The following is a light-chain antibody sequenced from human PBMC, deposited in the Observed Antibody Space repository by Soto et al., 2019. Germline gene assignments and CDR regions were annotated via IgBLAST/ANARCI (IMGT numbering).Light chain of an antibody. CDR1: SSNIGAGYD. CDR3: QSYDSSLSGWV. CDR2: GNS. V-gene: IGLV1-40*01. Sequence: VLTQPPSVSGSPGQRVTISCTGSSSNIGAGYDVHWYQQLPGAAPKLLIYGNSNRPSGVPDRFSGSKSGTSASLAITGLQAEDEADYYCQSYDSSLSGWVFGGGTKLTVL. J-gene: IGLJ3*02.